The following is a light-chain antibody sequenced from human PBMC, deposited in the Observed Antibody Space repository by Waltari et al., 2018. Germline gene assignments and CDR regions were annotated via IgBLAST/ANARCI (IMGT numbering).Light chain of an antibody. V-gene: IGLV3-21*04. CDR2: YDR. Sequence: SYVVTQPPSVSVAPGEPATITCRGANIGTYSVHRYQQKAGQAPVLVIFYDRDRPSGIPDLFSGSNSGNTATLTISRVEAGDEARYYCHVWHPHVDPGVFGTGTEVTVL. CDR1: NIGTYS. J-gene: IGLJ1*01. CDR3: HVWHPHVDPGV.